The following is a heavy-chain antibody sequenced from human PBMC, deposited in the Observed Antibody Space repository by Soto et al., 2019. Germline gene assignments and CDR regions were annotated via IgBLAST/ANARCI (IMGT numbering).Heavy chain of an antibody. D-gene: IGHD6-19*01. CDR2: ISHDGNDR. CDR1: DFSFSAYG. J-gene: IGHJ5*01. V-gene: IGHV3-30*18. CDR3: PKGTAVPYQWFDS. Sequence: QVELVESGGGVAQPGRSMTPSFEAPDFSFSAYGMHWVRQAPGKGLGGVAAISHDGNDRYYADPVKGRFTISRDNSKNTLYLQMNSLRSEDAAIYYCPKGTAVPYQWFDSWGQGTLVTVSS.